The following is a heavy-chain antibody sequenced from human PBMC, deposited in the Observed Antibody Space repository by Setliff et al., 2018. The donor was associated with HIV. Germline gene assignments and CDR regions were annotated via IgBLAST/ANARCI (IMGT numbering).Heavy chain of an antibody. CDR1: GGTFSSYS. Sequence: SVKVSCKTSGGTFSSYSITWVRQAPGQGLEWMGGIIPLFGSADYAQRFQGRVTVTADESTSTAYMELTSLTSEDTAVYYCARAKAVGGVIITGGLDVWGQGTTVTVSS. D-gene: IGHD3-16*02. CDR2: IIPLFGSA. CDR3: ARAKAVGGVIITGGLDV. J-gene: IGHJ6*02. V-gene: IGHV1-69*13.